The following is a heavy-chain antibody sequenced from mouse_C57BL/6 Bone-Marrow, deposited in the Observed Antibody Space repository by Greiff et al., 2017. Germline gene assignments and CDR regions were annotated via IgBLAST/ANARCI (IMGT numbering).Heavy chain of an antibody. CDR3: TGVYYAMDY. CDR2: IDPENGDT. V-gene: IGHV14-4*01. J-gene: IGHJ4*01. CDR1: GFNITDDY. Sequence: VQLQQSGAELVRPGASVKLSCTASGFNITDDYMHWVKQRPEQGLEWIGWIDPENGDTDYASKFQGKATITADTSSNTAYLHLSSLTSEDTAVYYCTGVYYAMDYWGQGTSVTVSS.